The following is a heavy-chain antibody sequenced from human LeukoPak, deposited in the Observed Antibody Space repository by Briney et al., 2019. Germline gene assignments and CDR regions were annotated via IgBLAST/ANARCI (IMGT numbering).Heavy chain of an antibody. Sequence: GGSLRLSCAASGFTFSSYGMHWVRQAPGKGLEWVAVIPYDGSNKYYADSVKGRFTISRDNSKNTLYLQMNSLRAEDTAVYYCAKDLTGRSGSYVPWFDPWGQGTLVTVSS. V-gene: IGHV3-30*18. J-gene: IGHJ5*02. CDR3: AKDLTGRSGSYVPWFDP. D-gene: IGHD3-10*01. CDR2: IPYDGSNK. CDR1: GFTFSSYG.